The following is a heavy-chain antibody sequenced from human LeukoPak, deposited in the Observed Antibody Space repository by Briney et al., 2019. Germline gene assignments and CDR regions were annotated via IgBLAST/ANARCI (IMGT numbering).Heavy chain of an antibody. CDR2: IYTSGST. J-gene: IGHJ2*01. Sequence: KTSETLSLTCTVSGGSISSYYWSWIRQPAGKGLEWIGRIYTSGSTNYNPSLKSRVTMSVDTSKNQFSLKLSSVTAADTAVYYCARDRFHCSSTSCPFDLWGRGTLVTVSS. CDR3: ARDRFHCSSTSCPFDL. CDR1: GGSISSYY. V-gene: IGHV4-4*07. D-gene: IGHD2-2*01.